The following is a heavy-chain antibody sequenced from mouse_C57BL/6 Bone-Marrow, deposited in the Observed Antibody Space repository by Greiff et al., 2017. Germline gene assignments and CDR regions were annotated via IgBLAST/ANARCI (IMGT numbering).Heavy chain of an antibody. Sequence: VKLQQSGAELARPGASVKLSCKASGYTFTSSGISWVKQRTGQGLEWIGEIYPRSGNTYYNEKFKGKATLTADKSSSTAYMELRSLTSEDSAVYFCASPYGSSHPHWGQGTSVTVSS. CDR2: IYPRSGNT. J-gene: IGHJ4*01. D-gene: IGHD1-1*01. V-gene: IGHV1-81*01. CDR3: ASPYGSSHPH. CDR1: GYTFTSSG.